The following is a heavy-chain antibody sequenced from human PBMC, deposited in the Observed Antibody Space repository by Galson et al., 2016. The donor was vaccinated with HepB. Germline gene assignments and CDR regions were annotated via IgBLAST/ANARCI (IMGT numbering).Heavy chain of an antibody. CDR2: VSYGGNT. CDR3: ASVPGTWTQLWYFDF. D-gene: IGHD1-1*01. V-gene: IGHV4-39*06. CDR1: GGSMKNNTYY. Sequence: SETLSLTCSVSGGSMKNNTYYWGWVRQPPGKGLEWVGSVSYGGNTYPNPSLRSRVIVSLDTSKNQFTLRLSSVTAADTAVYYWASVPGTWTQLWYFDFWGRGTLGTVS. J-gene: IGHJ4*02.